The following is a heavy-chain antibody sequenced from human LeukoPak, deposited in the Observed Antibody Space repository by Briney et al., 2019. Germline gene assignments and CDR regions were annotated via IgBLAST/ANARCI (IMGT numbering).Heavy chain of an antibody. CDR3: ARNVLRFLEWPSGEDY. D-gene: IGHD3-3*01. J-gene: IGHJ4*02. CDR2: ISGSGGST. V-gene: IGHV3-23*01. CDR1: GFTFSSYA. Sequence: PGGSLRLSCAASGFTFSSYAMSWVRQAPGKGLEWVSAISGSGGSTYYADSVKGRFTISRDNSKNTLYLQMNSLRAEDTAVYYCARNVLRFLEWPSGEDYWGQGTLVTVSS.